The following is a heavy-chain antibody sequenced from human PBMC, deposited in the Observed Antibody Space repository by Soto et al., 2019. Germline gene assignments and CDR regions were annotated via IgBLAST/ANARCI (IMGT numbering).Heavy chain of an antibody. J-gene: IGHJ4*02. V-gene: IGHV4-39*02. Sequence: PSETLSLTCSVSGGSISSFAYYWGWVRQPPGKGLEWIGTVYYNENTYYNPSLKSRVTISVDTAKNQFSLNLRSVTAADTAVYYCARDLYDSSGYDTLPDYWGQGTLVTVSS. CDR2: VYYNENT. CDR1: GGSISSFAYY. CDR3: ARDLYDSSGYDTLPDY. D-gene: IGHD3-22*01.